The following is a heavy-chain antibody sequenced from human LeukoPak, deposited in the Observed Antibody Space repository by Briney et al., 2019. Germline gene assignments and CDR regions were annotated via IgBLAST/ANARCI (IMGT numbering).Heavy chain of an antibody. Sequence: PGGSLRLSCAASGFTFSSYWMHWVRQAPGKGLVWVSRINTDGSSTDYADSVKGRFTISRDNAKNTLYLQMNSLRAEDTAVYYCGKSMGVLWFGGQGTLVTVSS. J-gene: IGHJ4*02. V-gene: IGHV3-74*01. CDR2: INTDGSST. CDR3: GKSMGVLWF. D-gene: IGHD3-10*01. CDR1: GFTFSSYW.